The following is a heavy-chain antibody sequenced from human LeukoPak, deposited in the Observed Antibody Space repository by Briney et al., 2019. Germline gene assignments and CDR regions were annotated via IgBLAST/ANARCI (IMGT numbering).Heavy chain of an antibody. J-gene: IGHJ4*02. Sequence: GPTVNLSCKASGYPFTSYGIVWVRQAPGQGLEWMGWISAYSGHTNYAQKLQGRVNMTTDRSTSTVYMELRSLRFDDTAVYYCARGADYKTVKYDYWGQGTLVSVPS. CDR1: GYPFTSYG. D-gene: IGHD4-11*01. CDR2: ISAYSGHT. V-gene: IGHV1-18*01. CDR3: ARGADYKTVKYDY.